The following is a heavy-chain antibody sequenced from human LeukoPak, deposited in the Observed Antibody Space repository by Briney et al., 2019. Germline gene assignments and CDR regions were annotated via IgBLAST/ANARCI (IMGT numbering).Heavy chain of an antibody. CDR2: ISASGGST. CDR1: GFTFSSYD. D-gene: IGHD2-2*01. V-gene: IGHV3-23*01. CDR3: AKDRHAPGRYCSSTSCLPFDP. Sequence: GGSLRLSCAASGFTFSSYDMSWVRQAPGKGLERVSVISASGGSTYYADSVKGRFTISRDNSEKKLYLQMNSLRAEDTAVYYCAKDRHAPGRYCSSTSCLPFDPWGQGTLVTVSS. J-gene: IGHJ5*02.